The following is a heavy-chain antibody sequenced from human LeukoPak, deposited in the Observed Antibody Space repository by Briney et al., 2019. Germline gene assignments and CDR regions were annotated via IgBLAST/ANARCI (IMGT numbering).Heavy chain of an antibody. V-gene: IGHV1-2*02. CDR3: ARDYYDSTTSKGLDY. D-gene: IGHD3-22*01. Sequence: ASVKVSCNTSGYTFTDYFLHWVRQAPGQGLEWLGWINPNSGGTNYAQKFQGRVTMTRDTSISTAYMELSRLRSDDTAVYYCARDYYDSTTSKGLDYWGQGTLVTVSS. J-gene: IGHJ4*02. CDR1: GYTFTDYF. CDR2: INPNSGGT.